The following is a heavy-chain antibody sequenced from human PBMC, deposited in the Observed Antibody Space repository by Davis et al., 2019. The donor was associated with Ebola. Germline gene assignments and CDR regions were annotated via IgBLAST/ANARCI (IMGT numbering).Heavy chain of an antibody. Sequence: GGSLRLSCAASGFTFSSYAMSWVRQAPGKGLEWVAVIWFDGSNEYYADSVKGRFTISRDNSKNTLYLHMKSLRADDTAVYYCVKVGGTSYGDYYYGMDVWGKGTTVTVSS. J-gene: IGHJ6*04. V-gene: IGHV3-33*06. CDR3: VKVGGTSYGDYYYGMDV. D-gene: IGHD2-15*01. CDR1: GFTFSSYA. CDR2: IWFDGSNE.